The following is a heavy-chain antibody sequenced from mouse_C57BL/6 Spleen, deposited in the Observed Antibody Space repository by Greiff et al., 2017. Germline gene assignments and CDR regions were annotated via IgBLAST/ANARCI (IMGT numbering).Heavy chain of an antibody. V-gene: IGHV8-12*01. CDR1: GFSLSTSGMG. CDR3: ARSNYGSSYDYAMDY. D-gene: IGHD1-1*01. J-gene: IGHJ4*01. CDR2: IYWDDDK. Sequence: QVTLKVSGPGILQSSQTLSLTCSFSGFSLSTSGMGVSWIRQPSGKGLEWLVHIYWDDDKRYNPSLKSRLTISKDTSRNQVFLKITSVDTADTATYYCARSNYGSSYDYAMDYWGQGTSVTVSS.